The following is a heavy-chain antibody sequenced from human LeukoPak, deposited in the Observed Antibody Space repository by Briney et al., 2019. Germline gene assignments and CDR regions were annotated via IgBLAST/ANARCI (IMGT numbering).Heavy chain of an antibody. Sequence: GGSLRLSCAASGFTFSRYNMTWVRQAPGKGLEWVSYISSGSSTIYYADSVKGRFTISRDNAKNSLYLQMNSLRDEDTAVYYCARGRGILPQTYFDYWGQGTLVTVSS. CDR1: GFTFSRYN. D-gene: IGHD6-13*01. CDR2: ISSGSSTI. J-gene: IGHJ4*02. CDR3: ARGRGILPQTYFDY. V-gene: IGHV3-48*02.